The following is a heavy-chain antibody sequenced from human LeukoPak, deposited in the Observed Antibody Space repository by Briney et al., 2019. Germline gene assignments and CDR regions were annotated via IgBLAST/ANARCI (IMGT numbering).Heavy chain of an antibody. V-gene: IGHV1-18*01. J-gene: IGHJ6*03. Sequence: GASVKVSCKASGYTFTSYGISWVRQAPGQGLEWMGWISAYNGNTNYAQKLQGRVTMTTDTSTSTAYMELRSLRSDDTAVYYCARVVIVVVIPPPPYYYYMDVWGKGTTVTVSS. CDR2: ISAYNGNT. CDR3: ARVVIVVVIPPPPYYYYMDV. CDR1: GYTFTSYG. D-gene: IGHD3-22*01.